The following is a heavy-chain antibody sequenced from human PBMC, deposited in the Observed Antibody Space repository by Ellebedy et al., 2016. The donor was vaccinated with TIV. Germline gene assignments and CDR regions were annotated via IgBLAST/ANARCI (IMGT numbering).Heavy chain of an antibody. J-gene: IGHJ3*02. CDR1: GSTLSDHA. D-gene: IGHD2-15*01. V-gene: IGHV3-30-3*01. CDR2: ISYHGINK. CDR3: ARDKGRVVVDGVPDAFYM. Sequence: GGSLRLXXAASGSTLSDHAVHWVRQAPGKGLEWMAFISYHGINKHYADSVRGRFSVSRDNSKNTVYLQMNTLRPDDTAVYYCARDKGRVVVDGVPDAFYMWGQGTLVTVSS.